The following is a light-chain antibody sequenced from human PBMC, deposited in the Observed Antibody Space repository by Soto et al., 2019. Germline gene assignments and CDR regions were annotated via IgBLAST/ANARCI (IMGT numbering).Light chain of an antibody. CDR2: DVT. V-gene: IGLV2-14*01. CDR3: SSYRTISTYV. Sequence: QSALTQPASVSGSPGQSITISCIGTSSDIGGYNFVSWYQQYPGKAPKLMIHDVTNRPSGVSHRSSGSKSGNTASLTISGLQAGDEADYYCSSYRTISTYVFGTGTKLTVL. CDR1: SSDIGGYNF. J-gene: IGLJ1*01.